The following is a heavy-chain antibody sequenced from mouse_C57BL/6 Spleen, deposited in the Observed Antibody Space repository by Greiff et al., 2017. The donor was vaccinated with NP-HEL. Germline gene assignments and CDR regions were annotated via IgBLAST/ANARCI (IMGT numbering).Heavy chain of an antibody. V-gene: IGHV1-80*01. Sequence: QVQLQQSGAELVKPGASVKISCKASGYAFSSYWMNWVKQRPGKGLEWSGQIYPGAGDTNYNGKFKGKATLTADQAASTADMQLSSLTSEDSTVYFCARYYHGTSYAMDYWGQGTSVTVAS. J-gene: IGHJ4*01. D-gene: IGHD1-1*01. CDR1: GYAFSSYW. CDR2: IYPGAGDT. CDR3: ARYYHGTSYAMDY.